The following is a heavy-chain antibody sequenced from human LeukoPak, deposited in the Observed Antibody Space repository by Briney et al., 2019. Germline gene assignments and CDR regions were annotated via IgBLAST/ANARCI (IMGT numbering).Heavy chain of an antibody. CDR1: GFTFSSYE. CDR3: ARVPPGDTMVRGAHFDP. V-gene: IGHV3-48*03. D-gene: IGHD3-10*01. CDR2: ISSSGSTI. J-gene: IGHJ5*02. Sequence: GGSLRLSCAASGFTFSSYEMNWVRQAPGKGLEWVSYISSSGSTIYYADSVKGRFTISRDNAKNSLYLQMNSLRAEDTAVYYCARVPPGDTMVRGAHFDPWGREPWSPSPQ.